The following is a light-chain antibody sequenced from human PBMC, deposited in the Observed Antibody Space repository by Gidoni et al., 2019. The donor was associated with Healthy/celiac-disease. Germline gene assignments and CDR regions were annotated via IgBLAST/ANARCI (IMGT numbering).Light chain of an antibody. V-gene: IGKV3-15*01. CDR3: QQYNNWLIT. CDR2: GAS. Sequence: EIVMTQSPATLSVSPGERATLSCRASQSVSSNLAWYQQKPGQAPRLLIYGASTRATGIPARFSGSGSGTEFTLTISSLQSEDFAVYYCQQYNNWLITFGQGTRLVIK. J-gene: IGKJ5*01. CDR1: QSVSSN.